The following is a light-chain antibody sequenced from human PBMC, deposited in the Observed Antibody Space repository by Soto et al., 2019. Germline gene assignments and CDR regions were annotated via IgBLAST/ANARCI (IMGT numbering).Light chain of an antibody. V-gene: IGKV1-12*01. Sequence: DIQMTQAPFSVSASVGDRVTITCRARQGISTSLAWYQQKPGKAPKLLIYAASSLQSGVPSRFIGTGSGTDFTLTISSLQPEDFATYYCQQAKNFPWTFGQGTKVEVK. CDR2: AAS. CDR1: QGISTS. CDR3: QQAKNFPWT. J-gene: IGKJ1*01.